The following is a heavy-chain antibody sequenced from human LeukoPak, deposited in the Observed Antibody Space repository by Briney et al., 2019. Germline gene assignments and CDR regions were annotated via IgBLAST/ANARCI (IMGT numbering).Heavy chain of an antibody. Sequence: GASVKVSCKASGYTFTGYYMHWVRQAPGQGLEWMGWINPNSGGTNYAQKFQGRVTMTRGTSISTAYMELSRLRSDDTAVYYCASRGNDFWSGYYMDVWGKGTTVTVSS. CDR2: INPNSGGT. D-gene: IGHD3-3*01. J-gene: IGHJ6*03. CDR3: ASRGNDFWSGYYMDV. V-gene: IGHV1-2*02. CDR1: GYTFTGYY.